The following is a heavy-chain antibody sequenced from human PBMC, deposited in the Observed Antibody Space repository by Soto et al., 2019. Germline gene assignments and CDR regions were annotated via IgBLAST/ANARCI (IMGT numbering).Heavy chain of an antibody. CDR3: ARTPPHGLGAFDI. CDR1: GCSISSYY. J-gene: IGHJ3*02. CDR2: IYYRGST. Sequence: QVQLQESGPGLVKPSETLSLTCTVSGCSISSYYWSWIRQPPGKGLEWLGYIYYRGSTNYNPSLKSRVTISVDTSKNQFSLKLSSVTAADTAVYYCARTPPHGLGAFDIWGQGTMVTVSS. D-gene: IGHD6-6*01. V-gene: IGHV4-59*08.